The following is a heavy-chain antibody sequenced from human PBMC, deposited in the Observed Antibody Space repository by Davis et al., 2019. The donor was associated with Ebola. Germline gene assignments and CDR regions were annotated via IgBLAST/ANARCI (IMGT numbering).Heavy chain of an antibody. V-gene: IGHV3-30-3*01. J-gene: IGHJ6*02. CDR2: ISYDGVTK. CDR3: VKGGSYYGSGSYWVRYYGMDV. Sequence: GGSLRLSCAASTVTFGVDAMSWVRQAPGKGLEWVAIISYDGVTKDYADSVRGRFTISRDNSKNTVYLQMNSLTNEDTAVYYWVKGGSYYGSGSYWVRYYGMDVWGQGTTVTVSS. CDR1: TVTFGVDA. D-gene: IGHD3-10*01.